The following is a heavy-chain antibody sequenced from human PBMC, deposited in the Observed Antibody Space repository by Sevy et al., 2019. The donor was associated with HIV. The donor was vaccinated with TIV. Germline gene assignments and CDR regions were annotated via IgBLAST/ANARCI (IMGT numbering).Heavy chain of an antibody. CDR2: IYYNGHT. V-gene: IGHV4-39*02. CDR1: AGTIVSSGHY. D-gene: IGHD5-12*01. J-gene: IGHJ6*02. Sequence: SDTLSLTCSISAGTIVSSGHYWGWIRQTPGKGLEWIGSIYYNGHTFYTPSLKSRLTISIDTSKNQFSLTLSSVTVADTAVYFCAREAGGYDYDYGMDVWGQGTTVTVSS. CDR3: AREAGGYDYDYGMDV.